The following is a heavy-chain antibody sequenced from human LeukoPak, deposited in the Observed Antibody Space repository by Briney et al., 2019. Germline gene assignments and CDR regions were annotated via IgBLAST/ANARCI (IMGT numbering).Heavy chain of an antibody. CDR2: NSGIRGNT. CDR1: GFTFSSYA. CDR3: QEDIAAADTPH. J-gene: IGHJ4*02. V-gene: IGHV3-23*01. Sequence: PGGPLRHSCAASGFTFSSYAMRWVRQPPGRGLGWVSANSGIRGNTYYADSGKGPFTISRDKSKKTLYLQMNSQRAEDTAIYYCQEDIAAADTPHCGQGTLVTVYS. D-gene: IGHD6-13*01.